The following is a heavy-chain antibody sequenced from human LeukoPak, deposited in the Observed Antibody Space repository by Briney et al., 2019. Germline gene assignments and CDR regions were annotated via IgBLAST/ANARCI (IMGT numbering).Heavy chain of an antibody. CDR2: ISPSGGST. Sequence: ASVKVSCKAFGYTFTSNYMHWVRQAPGQGPEWMGVISPSGGSTTYAQKFQGRVTLTRDMSTSTDYLELSSLRSEDTAVYYCATAGYYDSSGYALFDYWGQGTLVTVSS. D-gene: IGHD3-22*01. J-gene: IGHJ4*02. CDR3: ATAGYYDSSGYALFDY. V-gene: IGHV1-46*01. CDR1: GYTFTSNY.